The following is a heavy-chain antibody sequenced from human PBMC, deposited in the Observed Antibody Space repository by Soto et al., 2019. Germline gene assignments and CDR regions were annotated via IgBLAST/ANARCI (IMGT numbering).Heavy chain of an antibody. CDR2: FYYSEST. Sequence: PSETLSLTCTVFGGSISSGPYSWGWIRQPPGEGLEWIGTFYYSESTYYNPSLESRVTISVDTSKNQFSLKVSSVTVADTAVYYCARLGGYCSSTSCYGYYGMDVWGQGTTVTGSS. D-gene: IGHD2-2*01. CDR1: GGSISSGPYS. J-gene: IGHJ6*02. V-gene: IGHV4-39*01. CDR3: ARLGGYCSSTSCYGYYGMDV.